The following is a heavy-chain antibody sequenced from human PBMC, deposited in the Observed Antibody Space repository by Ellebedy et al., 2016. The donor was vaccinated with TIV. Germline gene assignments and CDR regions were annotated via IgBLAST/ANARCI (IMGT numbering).Heavy chain of an antibody. CDR3: ARFTSDYSGDWFGRAFDH. CDR1: GYSFTSYW. J-gene: IGHJ4*02. D-gene: IGHD2-21*02. Sequence: KVSCKGSGYSFTSYWIGWVRQMPGKGLAWMGILYPGDSDTRYIPSFQGQVTISADKSISTASLQWSSLKASDTAMYYCARFTSDYSGDWFGRAFDHWGQGTLVIVSS. V-gene: IGHV5-51*01. CDR2: LYPGDSDT.